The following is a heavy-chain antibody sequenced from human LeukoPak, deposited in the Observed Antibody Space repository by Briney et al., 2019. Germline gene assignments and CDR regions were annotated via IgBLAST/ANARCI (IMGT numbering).Heavy chain of an antibody. J-gene: IGHJ4*02. CDR2: IYYSGST. V-gene: IGHV4-59*01. D-gene: IGHD3-10*01. CDR3: ARGGPSYYGSGSPFDY. CDR1: GGSISTYY. Sequence: SETLSLTCTVSGGSISTYYWSRIRQPPGKGLEWIGYIYYSGSTNYNPSLKSRLTISVDTSKNQFSLKLSSVTAADTAVYYCARGGPSYYGSGSPFDYWGQGTLVTISS.